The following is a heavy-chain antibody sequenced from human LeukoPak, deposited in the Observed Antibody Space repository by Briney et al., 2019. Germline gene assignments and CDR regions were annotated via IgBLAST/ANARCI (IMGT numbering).Heavy chain of an antibody. D-gene: IGHD3-3*01. V-gene: IGHV3-48*03. Sequence: GGSLRLSCAASGFTFSSYEMNWVRQAPGKGLEWVSYISSSGSTIYYADSVKGRFTISRDNAKNSLYLQMNSLRAEDTAVYYCARDHSTIFGVVTYDYWGQGTLVTVYS. CDR1: GFTFSSYE. CDR2: ISSSGSTI. J-gene: IGHJ4*02. CDR3: ARDHSTIFGVVTYDY.